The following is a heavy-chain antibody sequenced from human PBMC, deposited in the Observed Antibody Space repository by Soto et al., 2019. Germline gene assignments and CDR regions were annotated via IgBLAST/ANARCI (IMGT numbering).Heavy chain of an antibody. CDR1: GGTFSTYG. D-gene: IGHD3-22*01. Sequence: QVQLVQSGAEVKKGGSSVKVSCKASGGTFSTYGIGWVRQAPGQGLEWMGGIIPMFGSAKYAQKFQGRVTITADESTHTLSMELSSLRSEDTAVYYCARGTFYYDSSGYRHFDYWGQGTLVTVSS. J-gene: IGHJ4*02. CDR3: ARGTFYYDSSGYRHFDY. V-gene: IGHV1-69*01. CDR2: IIPMFGSA.